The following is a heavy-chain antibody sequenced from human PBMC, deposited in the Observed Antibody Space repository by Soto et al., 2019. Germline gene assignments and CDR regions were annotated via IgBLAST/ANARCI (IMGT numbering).Heavy chain of an antibody. J-gene: IGHJ4*02. V-gene: IGHV3-33*01. D-gene: IGHD6-13*01. CDR3: ARIGSWALNFDY. CDR2: IWDDGSNK. CDR1: GFTFISYH. Sequence: QVQVVESGGGVVQPGRSLRLSCAASGFTFISYHMHWVRQAPGKGLEWVAVIWDDGSNKYYADSVKGRFTISRDNSKNTLYLQMNNLRVEDTAVYYCARIGSWALNFDYWGQGTLVTVSS.